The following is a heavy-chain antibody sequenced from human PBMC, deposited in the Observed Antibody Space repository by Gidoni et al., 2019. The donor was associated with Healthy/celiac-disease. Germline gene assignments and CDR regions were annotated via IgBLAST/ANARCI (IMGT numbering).Heavy chain of an antibody. V-gene: IGHV3-23*01. CDR3: AKDISGLRRRKQKNAFDI. CDR1: GFTFSSYA. Sequence: EVQLLESGGGLVQPGGSLRLSCAASGFTFSSYAMSWVRQAPGKGLAWVSAISGSGGSTYYADSVKGRFTISRDNSKNTLYLQMNSLRAEDTAVYYCAKDISGLRRRKQKNAFDIWGQGTMVTVSS. CDR2: ISGSGGST. J-gene: IGHJ3*02. D-gene: IGHD3-10*01.